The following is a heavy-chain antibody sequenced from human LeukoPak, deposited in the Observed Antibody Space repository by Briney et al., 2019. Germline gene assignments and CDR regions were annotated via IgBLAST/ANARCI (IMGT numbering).Heavy chain of an antibody. CDR2: INHSGST. CDR1: GGSFSGYY. D-gene: IGHD3-3*01. CDR3: ARAIRFLEWFRLDY. J-gene: IGHJ4*02. V-gene: IGHV4-34*01. Sequence: SETLSLTCAVYGGSFSGYYWSWIRQPPGKGLEWIGEINHSGSTNYNPSLKSRVTISVDTSKNQFSLKLSSVTAADTAVYYCARAIRFLEWFRLDYRGQGTLVTVSS.